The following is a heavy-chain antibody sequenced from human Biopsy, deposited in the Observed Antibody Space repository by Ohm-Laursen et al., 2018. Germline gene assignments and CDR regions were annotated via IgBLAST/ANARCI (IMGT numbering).Heavy chain of an antibody. Sequence: SLRLSCAASGFTFNNYWMHWVRQAPGQGLVWVPRSNTDGSHTNYADSVKGRFTTSTDNAKNTLYLYMSSLTVEDTAVYFCARDASQGFDSWGQGTLVTVSS. J-gene: IGHJ5*01. CDR1: GFTFNNYW. V-gene: IGHV3-74*01. CDR3: ARDASQGFDS. CDR2: SNTDGSHT.